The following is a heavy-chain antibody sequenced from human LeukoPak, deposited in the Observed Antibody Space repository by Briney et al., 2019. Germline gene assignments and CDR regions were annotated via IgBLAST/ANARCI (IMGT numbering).Heavy chain of an antibody. D-gene: IGHD1-26*01. CDR3: ARGPYIVGATGVSFYYYYYYMDV. Sequence: SETLSLTCAVYGGSFSGYYWSGIRQPPGKGLEWIGEINHSGSTNYNPSLKSRVTISVDTSKNQFSLKLSSVTAADTAVYYCARGPYIVGATGVSFYYYYYYMDVWGKGTTVTVSS. J-gene: IGHJ6*03. CDR1: GGSFSGYY. V-gene: IGHV4-34*01. CDR2: INHSGST.